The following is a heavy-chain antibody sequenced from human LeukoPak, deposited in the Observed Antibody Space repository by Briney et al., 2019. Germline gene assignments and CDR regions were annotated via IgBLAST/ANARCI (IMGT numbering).Heavy chain of an antibody. D-gene: IGHD4-23*01. CDR2: IKGDGGE. V-gene: IGHV3-7*01. J-gene: IGHJ4*02. CDR1: GFTSRSYW. Sequence: GGSLRLSCAASGFTSRSYWMSWVRQAPGKGLEWVAKIKGDGGENYADSVEGRFTISRDNAKNSVYLQMNSLRAEDTAVYYCVRDNRWASDYWGQGTLVTVSS. CDR3: VRDNRWASDY.